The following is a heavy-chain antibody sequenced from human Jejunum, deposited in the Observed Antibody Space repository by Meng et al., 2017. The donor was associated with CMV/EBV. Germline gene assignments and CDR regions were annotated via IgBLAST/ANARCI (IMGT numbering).Heavy chain of an antibody. CDR2: IRFDNLK. Sequence: GGSLRLSCAASGFTFSSHGLHWARQAPGKGLEWVAFIRFDNLKYYGGSVKGRFTISRDNYRNTLYMDMNSLRVADTAVYYWAKGGDYLSVPDSWGQGT. V-gene: IGHV3-30*02. CDR3: AKGGDYLSVPDS. J-gene: IGHJ4*02. D-gene: IGHD3-10*01. CDR1: GFTFSSHG.